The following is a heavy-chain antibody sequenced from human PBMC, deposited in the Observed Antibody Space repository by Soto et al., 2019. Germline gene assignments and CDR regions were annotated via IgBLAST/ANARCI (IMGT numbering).Heavy chain of an antibody. V-gene: IGHV3-7*05. CDR3: ARVKSLAGHY. CDR1: GFTFSTYW. CDR2: IKQDGSDE. J-gene: IGHJ4*02. Sequence: EVQLVESGGGLVQPGGSLRLSCAASGFTFSTYWMSWVRQAPGKGLEWVANIKQDGSDEYYVDSVKGRFTISRDNAKNSLFLQMNGLRAEDTAVYYCARVKSLAGHYWGQGTLVTVSS. D-gene: IGHD2-15*01.